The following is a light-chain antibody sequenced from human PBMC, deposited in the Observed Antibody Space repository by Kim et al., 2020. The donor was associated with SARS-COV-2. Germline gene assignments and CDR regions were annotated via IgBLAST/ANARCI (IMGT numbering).Light chain of an antibody. CDR3: QRADSFPLG. Sequence: ASVGDRVTITGRSSQDIGSWLAWYQQKPGKAPKLLISAASSLQSGVPSRFSGSGSGTDFTLTISSLQPEDFASYYCQRADSFPLGFGGGTKVDIK. CDR2: AAS. J-gene: IGKJ4*01. V-gene: IGKV1-12*01. CDR1: QDIGSW.